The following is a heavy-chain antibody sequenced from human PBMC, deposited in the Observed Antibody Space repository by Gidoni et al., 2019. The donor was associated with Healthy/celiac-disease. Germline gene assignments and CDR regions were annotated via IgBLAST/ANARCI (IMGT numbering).Heavy chain of an antibody. D-gene: IGHD1-26*01. J-gene: IGHJ5*02. Sequence: QLQLQESGSGLVKPSQTLSLTCAVSGGSISSGGYSWSWIRQPPGKGLEWIGYIYHSGSTYYNPSLKSRVTISVDRSKNQFSLKLSSVTATDTAVYYCARDGAGGHGSRLAWRVGWFDPWGQGTLVTVSS. CDR1: GGSISSGGYS. CDR3: ARDGAGGHGSRLAWRVGWFDP. V-gene: IGHV4-30-2*01. CDR2: IYHSGST.